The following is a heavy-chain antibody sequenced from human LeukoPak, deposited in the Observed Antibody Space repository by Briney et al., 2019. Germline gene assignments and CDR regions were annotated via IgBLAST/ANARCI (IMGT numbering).Heavy chain of an antibody. J-gene: IGHJ4*02. V-gene: IGHV1-18*01. CDR2: ISAYNGNT. Sequence: GASVKDSCMASGYTFTSYGISWVRQAPGQGLEWMGWISAYNGNTNYAQKLRGRVTMTTDTSTSTAYIELRSLRSDDTAVYYCARDLPYYYDSSGYYGRGDYWGQGTLVTVSS. D-gene: IGHD3-22*01. CDR3: ARDLPYYYDSSGYYGRGDY. CDR1: GYTFTSYG.